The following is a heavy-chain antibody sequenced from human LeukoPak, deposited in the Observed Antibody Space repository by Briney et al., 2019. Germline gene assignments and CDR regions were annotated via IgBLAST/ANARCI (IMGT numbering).Heavy chain of an antibody. J-gene: IGHJ5*02. V-gene: IGHV4-34*01. Sequence: SETLSLTCAVYGGSFSGYYWSWIRQPPGKGLEWIGEINHSGSTNYNPSLKSRVTISVDTSKNQFSLKPSSVTAADTAVYYCARADIVVVPAAIRRQGWFDPWGQGTLVTVSS. D-gene: IGHD2-2*02. CDR3: ARADIVVVPAAIRRQGWFDP. CDR1: GGSFSGYY. CDR2: INHSGST.